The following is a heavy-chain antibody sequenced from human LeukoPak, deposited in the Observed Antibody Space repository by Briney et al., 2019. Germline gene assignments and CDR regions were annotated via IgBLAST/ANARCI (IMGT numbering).Heavy chain of an antibody. CDR1: GYTFTSYG. D-gene: IGHD3-9*01. CDR2: ISAYNGNT. V-gene: IGHV1-18*01. CDR3: ARDLSYDILTGYSSGAFDI. J-gene: IGHJ3*02. Sequence: ASVTVSCKASGYTFTSYGISWVRQAPGQGLEWMGWISAYNGNTNYAQKLQGRVTMTTDTSTSTAYMELRSLRSDDTAVYYCARDLSYDILTGYSSGAFDIWGQGTMVTVSS.